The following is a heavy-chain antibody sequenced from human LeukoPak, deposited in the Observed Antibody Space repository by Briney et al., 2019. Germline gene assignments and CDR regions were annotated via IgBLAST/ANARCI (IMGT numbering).Heavy chain of an antibody. CDR3: ARSELLWFGGVNSGFDY. V-gene: IGHV4-59*01. CDR1: AGSISSYY. CDR2: IYYSGST. Sequence: PSETLSLTCTVSAGSISSYYWSWIRQPPGKGLEWIGYIYYSGSTNYNPSLKSRVTISVDTSKNQFSLKLSSVTAADTAVYYCARSELLWFGGVNSGFDYWGQGTLVTVSS. D-gene: IGHD3-10*01. J-gene: IGHJ4*02.